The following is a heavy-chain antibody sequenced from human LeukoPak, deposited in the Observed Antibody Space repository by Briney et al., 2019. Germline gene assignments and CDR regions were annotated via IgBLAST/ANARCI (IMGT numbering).Heavy chain of an antibody. Sequence: SETLSLTCTVSGVSISSSNSYWGWIRQPPGKGLEWIGSIYYSGNTYYNASLKSQVSISIDTSKNRFSLKLTSVTAADTAVNYCARDRAYIVVGHYFDYWGQGTLVTVSS. CDR1: GVSISSSNSY. CDR2: IYYSGNT. J-gene: IGHJ4*02. V-gene: IGHV4-39*02. D-gene: IGHD2-2*01. CDR3: ARDRAYIVVGHYFDY.